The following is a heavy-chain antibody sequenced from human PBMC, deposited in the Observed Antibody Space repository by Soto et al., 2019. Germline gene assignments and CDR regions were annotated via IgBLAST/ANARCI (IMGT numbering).Heavy chain of an antibody. J-gene: IGHJ6*02. V-gene: IGHV4-61*08. Sequence: CTVSGGSIDSGDYYWSWIRQPPGKGLEWIGYIYYSGSTNYNPSLKSRVTISVDTSKNQFSLKLSSVTAADTAVYYCAREALPPAYYDFWSGYYGLGYYGMDVWGQGTTVTVSS. CDR2: IYYSGST. CDR3: AREALPPAYYDFWSGYYGLGYYGMDV. D-gene: IGHD3-3*01. CDR1: GGSIDSGDYY.